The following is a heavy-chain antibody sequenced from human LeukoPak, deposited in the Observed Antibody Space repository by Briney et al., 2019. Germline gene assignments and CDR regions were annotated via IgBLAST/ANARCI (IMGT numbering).Heavy chain of an antibody. J-gene: IGHJ5*02. CDR1: GYSVSSGFY. Sequence: SQTLSLTCTVSGYSVSSGFYWGWIRLPPGKGLEWIGSIYHSGSTYYNPSLKSRVTISVDTSKNQFSLKLSSVTAADTAVYYCARVKGRLSWFDPWGQGTLVTVSS. V-gene: IGHV4-38-2*02. CDR2: IYHSGST. CDR3: ARVKGRLSWFDP.